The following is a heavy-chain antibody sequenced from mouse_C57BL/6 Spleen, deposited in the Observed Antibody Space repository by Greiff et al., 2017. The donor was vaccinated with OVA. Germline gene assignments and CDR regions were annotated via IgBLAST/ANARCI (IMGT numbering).Heavy chain of an antibody. Sequence: QVQLQQSGAELVRPGASVKLSCKASGYTFTDYYINWVKQRPGQGLEWIARIYPGSGNTYYNEKFKGKATLTAEKSSSTAYMQLSSLTSEDSAVYFCARWAGNYFDYWGQGTTLTVSS. J-gene: IGHJ2*01. CDR2: IYPGSGNT. D-gene: IGHD3-3*01. CDR3: ARWAGNYFDY. CDR1: GYTFTDYY. V-gene: IGHV1-76*01.